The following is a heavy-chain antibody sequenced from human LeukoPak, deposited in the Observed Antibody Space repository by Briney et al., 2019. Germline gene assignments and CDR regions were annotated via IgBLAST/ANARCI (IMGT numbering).Heavy chain of an antibody. J-gene: IGHJ4*02. CDR1: GFTFSSYA. CDR3: ARDADYYGSGSLIDY. D-gene: IGHD3-10*01. CDR2: ISYDGSNK. V-gene: IGHV3-30-3*01. Sequence: GGSLRLSCAASGFTFSSYAMHWVRQAPGKGLEWVAVISYDGSNKYYADSVKGRFTISRDNSKNTLYLQMNSLRAEDTAVYYCARDADYYGSGSLIDYWGQGTLVTVSS.